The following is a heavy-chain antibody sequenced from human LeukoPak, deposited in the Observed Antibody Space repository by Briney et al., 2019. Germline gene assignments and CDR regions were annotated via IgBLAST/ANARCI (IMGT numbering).Heavy chain of an antibody. CDR2: ISTSGSTT. CDR1: GITFSDYY. CDR3: ARAGEYSSSWYGY. D-gene: IGHD6-13*01. V-gene: IGHV3-11*04. J-gene: IGHJ4*02. Sequence: GGSLRLSCAASGITFSDYYMNWIRQAPGKGLEWVSYISTSGSTTYYVESVKGRFTISRDNAKNSLYLQMNSLRAEDTAVYYCARAGEYSSSWYGYWGQGTLVTVSS.